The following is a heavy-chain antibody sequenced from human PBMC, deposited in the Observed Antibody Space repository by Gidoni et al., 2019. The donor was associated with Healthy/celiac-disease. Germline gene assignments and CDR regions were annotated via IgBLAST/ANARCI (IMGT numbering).Heavy chain of an antibody. V-gene: IGHV3-23*01. Sequence: EVPLLESGGGLVQPGGSLRLSCAASGFTFSSYAMSWVRQAPGKGLEWVSAISGSGGSTYDADSVKGRFTISRDNSKNTLYRQMNSLRAEDTAVYYCAKDRGYYYGSGSPSGWFDPWGQGTLVTVSS. CDR3: AKDRGYYYGSGSPSGWFDP. D-gene: IGHD3-10*01. CDR2: ISGSGGST. CDR1: GFTFSSYA. J-gene: IGHJ5*02.